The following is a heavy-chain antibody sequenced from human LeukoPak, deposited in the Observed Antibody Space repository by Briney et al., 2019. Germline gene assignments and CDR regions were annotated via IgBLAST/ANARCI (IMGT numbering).Heavy chain of an antibody. Sequence: PSETLSLTCTVSGVSISSSNSYWGWIRQPPGKGLEWIGSIYYSGNTYYNASLKSQVSITIDTSKNQFSLRLTSVTAADTAVYYCARQTGSGLFILPGGQGTLVTVSS. CDR1: GVSISSSNSY. V-gene: IGHV4-39*01. CDR3: ARQTGSGLFILP. CDR2: IYYSGNT. D-gene: IGHD3/OR15-3a*01. J-gene: IGHJ4*02.